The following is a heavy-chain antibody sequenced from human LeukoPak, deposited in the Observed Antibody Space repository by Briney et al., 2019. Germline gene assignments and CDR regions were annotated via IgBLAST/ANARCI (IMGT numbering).Heavy chain of an antibody. J-gene: IGHJ6*02. CDR2: IWYDGSNK. Sequence: GRSLRLSCAASGFTFSSYGMHWVRQASGKGLEWVAVIWYDGSNKYYADSVKGRFTISRDNSKNTLYLQMNSLRAEDTAVYYCARDQAYYYYGMDVWGQGTTVTVSS. CDR1: GFTFSSYG. CDR3: ARDQAYYYYGMDV. V-gene: IGHV3-33*01.